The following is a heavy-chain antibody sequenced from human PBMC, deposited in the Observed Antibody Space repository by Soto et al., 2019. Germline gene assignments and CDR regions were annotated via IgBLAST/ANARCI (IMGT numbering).Heavy chain of an antibody. J-gene: IGHJ4*02. D-gene: IGHD6-19*01. Sequence: EVQLVESGGGLVQPGGSLRLSCGASGFTFIHYWMSWVRQAPGKGLQWVAYIKQDGSDIYYVDSVTGRFTVSRDNAKTSLYLQMNRLRVEDTAVYYCARGAVTGPSPPDYWGQGTLVTVSS. V-gene: IGHV3-7*01. CDR2: IKQDGSDI. CDR1: GFTFIHYW. CDR3: ARGAVTGPSPPDY.